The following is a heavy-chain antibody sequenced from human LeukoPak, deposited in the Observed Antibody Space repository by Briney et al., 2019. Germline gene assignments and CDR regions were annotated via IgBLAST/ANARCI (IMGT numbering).Heavy chain of an antibody. Sequence: GGSLRLSCAASGFTFSSYAMHWVRQAPGKGLEWVAVISYDGSNKYYADSVKGRFTISKDSAKNSLYLQMNSLRVEDTAMYYCASLDTAKQPLANNWGQGTLVTVSS. CDR1: GFTFSSYA. J-gene: IGHJ4*02. D-gene: IGHD5-18*01. CDR3: ASLDTAKQPLANN. CDR2: ISYDGSNK. V-gene: IGHV3-30-3*01.